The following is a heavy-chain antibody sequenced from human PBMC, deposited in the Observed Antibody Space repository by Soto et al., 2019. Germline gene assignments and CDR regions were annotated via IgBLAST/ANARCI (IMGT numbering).Heavy chain of an antibody. CDR3: ARDRGVAPPVAGNTHYYYYMDV. J-gene: IGHJ6*03. CDR1: GYSFTNYG. Sequence: QDPLVQSGGEVKKPGASVKVSCKASGYSFTNYGITWVRQAPGQGFEWMGWISAYNGDTNYAQKLQGRVTMTTDASTSTAYLELRSLRSDDTVVYYCARDRGVAPPVAGNTHYYYYMDVWGKGTTVTVSS. CDR2: ISAYNGDT. D-gene: IGHD6-19*01. V-gene: IGHV1-18*01.